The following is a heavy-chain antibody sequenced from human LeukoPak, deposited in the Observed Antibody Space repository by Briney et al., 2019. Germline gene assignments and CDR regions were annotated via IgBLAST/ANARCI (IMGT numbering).Heavy chain of an antibody. Sequence: GASVKVSCKASGYTFTGYYMHWVRQAPGQGLEWIGWINPNTGGTNYAQKFQGRVTMTRDTSISTAYMELSRLRSDDTAVYYCAMYYYGSGSQSPFDYWGQGTMVTVSS. CDR2: INPNTGGT. V-gene: IGHV1-2*02. J-gene: IGHJ4*02. CDR1: GYTFTGYY. CDR3: AMYYYGSGSQSPFDY. D-gene: IGHD3-10*01.